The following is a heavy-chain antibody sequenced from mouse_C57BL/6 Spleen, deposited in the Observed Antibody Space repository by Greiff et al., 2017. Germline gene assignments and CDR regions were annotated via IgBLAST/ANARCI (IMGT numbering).Heavy chain of an antibody. D-gene: IGHD3-2*02. Sequence: DVKLVESGGGLVKPGGSLKLSCAASGFTFSSYAMSWVRQTPEKRLEWVATISDGGSYTYYPDNVKGRFTISRDNAKNNLYLQMSHLKSEDRAMYYYARDGDSSGYGGYWGQGTTLTVSS. J-gene: IGHJ2*01. V-gene: IGHV5-4*01. CDR2: ISDGGSYT. CDR3: ARDGDSSGYGGY. CDR1: GFTFSSYA.